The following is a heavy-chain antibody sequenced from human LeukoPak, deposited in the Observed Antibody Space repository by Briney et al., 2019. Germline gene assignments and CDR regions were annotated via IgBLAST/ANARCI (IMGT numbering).Heavy chain of an antibody. CDR3: AKDPAADKAPWPWWQGAFDI. D-gene: IGHD6-25*01. CDR2: IYYSGTT. J-gene: IGHJ3*02. V-gene: IGHV4-59*12. Sequence: SETLSLTCTVSGGSISSYYWSWIRQPPGKGLEWIGYIYYSGTTNYNPSLKSRVTISVDTSKNQFSLKLSSVTAADTAVYYCAKDPAADKAPWPWWQGAFDIWGQGTMVTVSS. CDR1: GGSISSYY.